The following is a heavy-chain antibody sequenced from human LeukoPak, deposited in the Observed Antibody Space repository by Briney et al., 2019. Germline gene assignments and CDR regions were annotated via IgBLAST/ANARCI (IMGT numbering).Heavy chain of an antibody. CDR3: ARVGGIAIPDGGFDY. D-gene: IGHD6-13*01. Sequence: SETLSLTCTVSGGSISSSTYYWGWIRQPPGKGLQWIGSIYYTGSTYYNPSLQSRVTISVDTSKNHFSLKLRSVTAADTAVYYCARVGGIAIPDGGFDYWGQGTLVTVSS. J-gene: IGHJ4*02. CDR2: IYYTGST. V-gene: IGHV4-39*02. CDR1: GGSISSSTYY.